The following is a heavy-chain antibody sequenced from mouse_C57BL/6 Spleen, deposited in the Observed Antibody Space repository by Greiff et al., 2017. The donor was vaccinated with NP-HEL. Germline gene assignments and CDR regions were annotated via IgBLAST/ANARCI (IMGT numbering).Heavy chain of an antibody. Sequence: QVQLKQSGAELVRPGASVKLSCKASGYTFTDYYINWVKQRPGQGLEWIARIYPGSGNTYYNEKFKGKATLTAEKSSSTAYMQLSSLTSEDSAVYFCARCGSYRYFDVWGTGTTVTVSS. CDR1: GYTFTDYY. J-gene: IGHJ1*03. D-gene: IGHD1-1*01. CDR3: ARCGSYRYFDV. V-gene: IGHV1-76*01. CDR2: IYPGSGNT.